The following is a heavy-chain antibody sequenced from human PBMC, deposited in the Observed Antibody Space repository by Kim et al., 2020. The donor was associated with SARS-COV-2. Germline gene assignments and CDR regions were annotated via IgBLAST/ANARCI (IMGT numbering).Heavy chain of an antibody. CDR2: IYWDDDK. V-gene: IGHV2-5*02. D-gene: IGHD3-22*01. CDR1: GFSLSTSGVG. CDR3: AHRRDLITNHGYYFDY. Sequence: SGPTLVNPTQTLTLTCTFSGFSLSTSGVGVGWIRQPPGKALEWLALIYWDDDKRYSPSLKSRLTITKDTSKNQVVLTMTNMDPVDTATYYCAHRRDLITNHGYYFDYWGQGTLVTVSS. J-gene: IGHJ4*02.